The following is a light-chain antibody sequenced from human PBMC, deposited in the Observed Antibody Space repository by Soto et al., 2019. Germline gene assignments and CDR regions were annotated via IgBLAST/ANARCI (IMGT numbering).Light chain of an antibody. CDR1: SSDVGGYDF. Sequence: QSALTQPASVAGSPGQSITISCAGTSSDVGGYDFVSWYQHHPGRAPKLLIYEVSGRPSGVSYRFSGSKSGNTASLIISGLQAEDEADYYCQSYDTSLRAYVFGTGTKLTVL. V-gene: IGLV2-14*01. J-gene: IGLJ1*01. CDR2: EVS. CDR3: QSYDTSLRAYV.